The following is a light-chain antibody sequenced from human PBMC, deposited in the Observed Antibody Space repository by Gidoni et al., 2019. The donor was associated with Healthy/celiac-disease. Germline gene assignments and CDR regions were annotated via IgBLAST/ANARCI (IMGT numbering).Light chain of an antibody. V-gene: IGLV2-14*04. CDR1: SSDVGSYNF. CDR3: SSYTSGSIWV. Sequence: SPGQSITVSCTGTSSDVGSYNFVSWFQQHPGKAPKLMIYDVNRRPSGVSSRFSGSKSGNTASLTISGLQAEDEADYYCSSYTSGSIWVFGGGTKVTVL. CDR2: DVN. J-gene: IGLJ3*02.